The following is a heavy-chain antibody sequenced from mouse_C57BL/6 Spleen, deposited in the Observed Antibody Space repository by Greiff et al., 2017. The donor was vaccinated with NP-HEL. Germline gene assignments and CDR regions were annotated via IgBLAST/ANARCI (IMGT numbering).Heavy chain of an antibody. CDR3: ARKKIYDGYESYAMDY. J-gene: IGHJ4*01. Sequence: EVQLQQSGPELVKPGASVKISCKASGYTFTDYYMNWVKQSHGKSLEWIGDINPNNGGTSYNQKFKGKATLTVDKSSSTAYMELRSLTSEDSAVYYCARKKIYDGYESYAMDYWGQGTSVTVSS. V-gene: IGHV1-26*01. CDR2: INPNNGGT. D-gene: IGHD2-3*01. CDR1: GYTFTDYY.